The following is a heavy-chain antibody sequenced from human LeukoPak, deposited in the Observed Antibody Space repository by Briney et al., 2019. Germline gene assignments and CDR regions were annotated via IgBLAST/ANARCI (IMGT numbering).Heavy chain of an antibody. J-gene: IGHJ4*02. CDR1: GFPFSSYG. CDR3: AKDYYDSSGYYYFDY. V-gene: IGHV3-30*18. CDR2: ISDDGSNK. Sequence: GSLRLSCAASGFPFSSYGMHWVRQAPGKGLEWVAVISDDGSNKYYVDSVKGRFTISRDNSKNTLYLQMNSLRPEDTAVYYCAKDYYDSSGYYYFDYWGQGTLVTVSS. D-gene: IGHD3-22*01.